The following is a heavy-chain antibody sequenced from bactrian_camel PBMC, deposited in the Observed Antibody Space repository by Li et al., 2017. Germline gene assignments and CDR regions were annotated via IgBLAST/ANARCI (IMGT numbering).Heavy chain of an antibody. J-gene: IGHJ4*01. Sequence: HVQLVESGGGLVQPGGSLRLSCAASGFTFSNYYLSWVRQAPGKGLEWVSSIKSDSSDTYYVDSVKGRFTISRDNAKKTLYLQMNSLKPEDTAMYYCAADDAPWVDSGLGIGEYDYWGQGTQVTVS. CDR3: AADDAPWVDSGLGIGEYDY. D-gene: IGHD5*01. CDR1: GFTFSNYY. V-gene: IGHV3-2*01. CDR2: IKSDSSDT.